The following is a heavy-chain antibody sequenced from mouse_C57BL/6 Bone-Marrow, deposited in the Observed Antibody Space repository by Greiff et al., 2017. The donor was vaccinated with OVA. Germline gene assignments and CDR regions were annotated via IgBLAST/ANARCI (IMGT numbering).Heavy chain of an antibody. D-gene: IGHD1-1*01. CDR1: GYSITSGYY. V-gene: IGHV3-6*01. CDR2: ISYDGSN. Sequence: DVQLVESGPGLVKPSQSLSLTCSVTGYSITSGYYWNWIRQFPGNKLEWMGYISYDGSNNYNPSLKNRISITRDTSKNQFFLKLNSVTTEDTATYYCARGITWGQGTTLTVSS. CDR3: ARGIT. J-gene: IGHJ2*01.